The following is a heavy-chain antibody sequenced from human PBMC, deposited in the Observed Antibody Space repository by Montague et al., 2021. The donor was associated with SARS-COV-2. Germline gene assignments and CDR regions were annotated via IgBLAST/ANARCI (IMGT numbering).Heavy chain of an antibody. CDR3: ARVHCSGGFCYSGVAFDV. V-gene: IGHV4-61*01. J-gene: IGHJ3*01. CDR2: IDDSGTT. Sequence: SETLSLTCTVSGASINISTYYWTWIRQSPGKPLEWIGYIDDSGTTNYXXXLESRVTILEDTSKNQFSLNLTSVTAADTAVYYCARVHCSGGFCYSGVAFDVWGQGTMVTVS. CDR1: GASINISTYY. D-gene: IGHD2-15*01.